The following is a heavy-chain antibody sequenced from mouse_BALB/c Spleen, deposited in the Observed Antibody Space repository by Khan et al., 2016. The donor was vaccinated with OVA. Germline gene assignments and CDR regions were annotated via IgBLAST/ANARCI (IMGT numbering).Heavy chain of an antibody. Sequence: EVKLLESGPGLVKPSQSLSLTCTVTGYSITSDYAWNWIRQFPGNKLEWMGYISYSGSTSYNPSLKSRISITRDTSKNQFFLHLNSVTTEDTATXYCARLGPGFTYWGQGTLVTVAA. D-gene: IGHD4-1*01. J-gene: IGHJ3*01. CDR3: ARLGPGFTY. CDR2: ISYSGST. CDR1: GYSITSDYA. V-gene: IGHV3-2*02.